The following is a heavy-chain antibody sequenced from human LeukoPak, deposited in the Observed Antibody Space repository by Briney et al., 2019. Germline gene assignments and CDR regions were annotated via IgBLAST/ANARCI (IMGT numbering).Heavy chain of an antibody. J-gene: IGHJ6*02. CDR1: GFTFSSYS. CDR2: ISSSSSYI. Sequence: GGSLRLSCAASGFTFSSYSMNWVRQAPGKGLEWVSSISSSSSYIYYADSVKGRFTISRDNSKNTLYLQMNSLRAEDTAVYYCAKDQKHYYYYYGMDVWGQGTTVTVSS. V-gene: IGHV3-21*01. CDR3: AKDQKHYYYYYGMDV.